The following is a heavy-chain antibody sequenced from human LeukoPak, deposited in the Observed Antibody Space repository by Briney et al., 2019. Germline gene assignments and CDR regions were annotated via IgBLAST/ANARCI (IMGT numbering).Heavy chain of an antibody. CDR2: LYSSGTT. CDR1: GYTVSDNY. D-gene: IGHD2-21*02. V-gene: IGHV3-66*01. J-gene: IGHJ5*02. Sequence: GGSLRLSCAASGYTVSDNYMSWVRLAPGKGPEWVSVLYSSGTTYYAGSVRDRFTISRDNSKNTLYLQMNRLRAEDTAVYYCAGGLLRKLDPWGQGTLVTVSS. CDR3: AGGLLRKLDP.